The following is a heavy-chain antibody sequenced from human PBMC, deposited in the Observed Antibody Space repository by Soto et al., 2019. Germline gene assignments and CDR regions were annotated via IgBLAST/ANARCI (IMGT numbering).Heavy chain of an antibody. CDR3: AREASTLDWYLDL. CDR2: IYHSGST. Sequence: SETLSLTCGVSGYSISSDSYWGWIRQPPGKGLEWIGSIYHSGSTYYKSSLKSRVTISRDTSKNQFSLKLSSVTAADTAVYYFAREASTLDWYLDLWGRGTPVTVSS. V-gene: IGHV4-38-2*01. J-gene: IGHJ2*01. D-gene: IGHD2-2*01. CDR1: GYSISSDSY.